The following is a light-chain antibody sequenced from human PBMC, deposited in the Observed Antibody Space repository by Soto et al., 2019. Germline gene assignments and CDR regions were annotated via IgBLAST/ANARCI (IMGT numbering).Light chain of an antibody. CDR2: GNS. V-gene: IGLV1-40*01. CDR1: SSNIGAGYD. CDR3: QSYDSSLSVSV. Sequence: QSVLTQPPSVSGAPGQRVTISCTGSSSNIGAGYDVHWYQQLPGTAPKLLIYGNSNRPSGVPDRFSGSKSGTSASLAITGLQAEDEADYYCQSYDSSLSVSVFGGGTTVTVL. J-gene: IGLJ2*01.